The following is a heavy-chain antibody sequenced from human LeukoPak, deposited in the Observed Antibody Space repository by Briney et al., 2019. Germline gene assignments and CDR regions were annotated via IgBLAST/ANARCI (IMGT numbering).Heavy chain of an antibody. CDR1: GFTFSSYA. D-gene: IGHD3-22*01. V-gene: IGHV3-23*01. J-gene: IGHJ4*02. CDR3: AKAGQYYYDSSGYRRRSYYFDY. Sequence: GGSLRLSCAASGFTFSSYAMSWVRQAPGKGLEWASAISGSGGSTYYADSVKGRFTISRDNSKNTLYLQMNSLRAEDTAVYHCAKAGQYYYDSSGYRRRSYYFDYWGQGTLVTVSS. CDR2: ISGSGGST.